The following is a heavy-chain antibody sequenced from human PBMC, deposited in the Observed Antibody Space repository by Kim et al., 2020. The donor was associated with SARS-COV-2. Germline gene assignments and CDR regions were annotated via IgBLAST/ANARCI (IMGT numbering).Heavy chain of an antibody. CDR2: ISYDGSNK. CDR1: GFTFSSYG. CDR3: AKASWRRITMVRGVTSPHLDY. J-gene: IGHJ4*02. D-gene: IGHD3-10*01. Sequence: GGSLRLSCAASGFTFSSYGMHWVRQAPGKGLEWVAVISYDGSNKYYADSVKGRFTISRDNSKNTLYLQMNSLRAEDTAVYYCAKASWRRITMVRGVTSPHLDYWGQGTLVTVSS. V-gene: IGHV3-30*18.